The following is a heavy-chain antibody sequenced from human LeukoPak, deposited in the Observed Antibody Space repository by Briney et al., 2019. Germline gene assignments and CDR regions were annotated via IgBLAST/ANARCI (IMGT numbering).Heavy chain of an antibody. CDR2: FSWNSGSI. D-gene: IGHD1-26*01. Sequence: GRSVSLSCGSCGFTYDVFVMHGARGSRERALEGGSGFSWNSGSIGYADSVKGRYTITRDSAKNSLYLQMNSLRAEDTALDYCAKDISGSYLAALDYWGQGTLVTVSS. V-gene: IGHV3-9*01. J-gene: IGHJ4*02. CDR3: AKDISGSYLAALDY. CDR1: GFTYDVFV.